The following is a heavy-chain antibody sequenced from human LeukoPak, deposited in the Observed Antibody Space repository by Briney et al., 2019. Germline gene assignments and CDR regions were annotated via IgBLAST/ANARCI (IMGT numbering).Heavy chain of an antibody. V-gene: IGHV3-21*01. CDR1: GFTFSSYS. Sequence: GGSLRLSCAASGFTFSSYSMNWVRQAPGKGLEWVSSISGSSSYIYYADSVKGRFTISRDNAKDSLYLQMNSLRAEDTAVYYCARRNYYGSGDKFDYWGQGTLVTVSS. J-gene: IGHJ4*02. D-gene: IGHD3-10*01. CDR2: ISGSSSYI. CDR3: ARRNYYGSGDKFDY.